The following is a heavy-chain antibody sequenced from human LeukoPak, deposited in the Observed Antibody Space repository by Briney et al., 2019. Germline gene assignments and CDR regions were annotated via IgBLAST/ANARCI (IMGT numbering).Heavy chain of an antibody. CDR2: INHSGST. Sequence: PSETLSLTCAVYGVSFSGYYWSWIRQPPGKGLEWVGEINHSGSTNYNPSLKSRVTISVDTSKNQFSLKLSSVTGADTALYYCARGFLTIFGVGMDVWGKGTTVTVSS. V-gene: IGHV4-34*01. CDR1: GVSFSGYY. J-gene: IGHJ6*04. CDR3: ARGFLTIFGVGMDV. D-gene: IGHD3-3*01.